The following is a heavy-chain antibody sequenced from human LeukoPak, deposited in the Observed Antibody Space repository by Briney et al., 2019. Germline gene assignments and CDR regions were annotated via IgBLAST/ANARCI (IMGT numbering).Heavy chain of an antibody. D-gene: IGHD6-6*01. J-gene: IGHJ4*02. CDR3: ARDLSSEQLAGFGFDY. CDR2: IWYDGSNK. V-gene: IGHV3-33*01. CDR1: GFTFSSYG. Sequence: GGSLRLSCAASGFTFSSYGMHWVRQAPGKGLEWVAVIWYDGSNKYYADSVKGRFTISRDNSKNTLYLQMNSLRAEDTAVYYCARDLSSEQLAGFGFDYWGQGTLVTVSS.